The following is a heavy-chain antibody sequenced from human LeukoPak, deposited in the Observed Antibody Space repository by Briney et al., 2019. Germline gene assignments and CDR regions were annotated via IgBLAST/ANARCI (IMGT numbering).Heavy chain of an antibody. CDR2: IYTSGST. D-gene: IGHD2-2*01. J-gene: IGHJ5*02. V-gene: IGHV4-4*07. CDR1: GGSTSSYY. Sequence: SETLSLTCTVSGGSTSSYYWSWIRQPAGKGLEWIGRIYTSGSTNYNPSLKSRVTMSVDTSKNQFSLKLSSVTAADTAVYYCAGDSGAVVVPAARPSWFDPWGQGTLVTVSS. CDR3: AGDSGAVVVPAARPSWFDP.